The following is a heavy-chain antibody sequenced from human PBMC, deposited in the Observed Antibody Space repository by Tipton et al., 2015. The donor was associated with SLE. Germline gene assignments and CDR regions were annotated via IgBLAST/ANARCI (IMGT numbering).Heavy chain of an antibody. D-gene: IGHD2-21*02. Sequence: TLSLTCTVSGGPVSSGRFYWTWIRQPAGKGLEWIGNIYTSDNIKDNPSLKSRVSISADTSKNQFSLKLNCVTAADTAVYYCTRGDDLTGLGWYFDLWGRGSLVTVSS. CDR3: TRGDDLTGLGWYFDL. V-gene: IGHV4-61*09. CDR1: GGPVSSGRFY. CDR2: IYTSDNI. J-gene: IGHJ2*01.